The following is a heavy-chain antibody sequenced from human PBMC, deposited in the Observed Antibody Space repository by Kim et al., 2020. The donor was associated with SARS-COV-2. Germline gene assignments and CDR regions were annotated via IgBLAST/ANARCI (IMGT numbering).Heavy chain of an antibody. D-gene: IGHD3-10*01. V-gene: IGHV3-23*01. CDR2: INDNGDHT. J-gene: IGHJ3*02. Sequence: GGSLRLSCVASGFTFRSYAMTWVRQAPGKGLEWVSAINDNGDHTYYTDSARGRFTISRDNSKNTVFLQLNSLSAEDTALDSCAKRNRITRYGYDAFVIWG. CDR1: GFTFRSYA. CDR3: AKRNRITRYGYDAFVI.